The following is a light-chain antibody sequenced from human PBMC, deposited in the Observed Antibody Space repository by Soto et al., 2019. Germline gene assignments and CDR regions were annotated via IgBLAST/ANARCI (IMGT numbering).Light chain of an antibody. CDR1: SSNIGAGYD. Sequence: QSVLTQPPSVSGAPGQRVTISCTGSSSNIGAGYDVHWYQRLPGTAPKVLIYSNNNRPSWVPDRFSGDKSGTSASLAITGLQAEDEADYYCQSYDSSLSGSYVFGTGTKLTVL. V-gene: IGLV1-40*01. CDR3: QSYDSSLSGSYV. J-gene: IGLJ1*01. CDR2: SNN.